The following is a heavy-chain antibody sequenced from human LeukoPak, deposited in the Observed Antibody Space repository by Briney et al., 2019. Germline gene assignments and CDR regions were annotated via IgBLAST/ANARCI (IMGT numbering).Heavy chain of an antibody. D-gene: IGHD3-10*01. J-gene: IGHJ2*01. CDR2: IYYSGST. V-gene: IGHV4-61*05. CDR1: GGSISSSTYY. CDR3: ARVYYGRSYDYWYFDL. Sequence: ASETLSLTCTVSGGSISSSTYYWGWIRQPPGKGLEWIGNIYYSGSTNYKPSLKSRVTISVDTSKNQFSLKLNSVTAADTAVYYCARVYYGRSYDYWYFDLWGRGTLVTVSS.